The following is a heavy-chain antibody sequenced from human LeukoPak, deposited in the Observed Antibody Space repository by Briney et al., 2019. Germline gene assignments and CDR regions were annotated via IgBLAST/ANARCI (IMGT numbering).Heavy chain of an antibody. J-gene: IGHJ4*02. CDR2: MSGIGGST. CDR3: AKGDLSYGGLRYFDY. CDR1: GFTFKSYG. Sequence: GGSPRLSCAASGFTFKSYGMSWVRQGPGKGLEWVSGMSGIGGSTYYADSVMGRFTISRDNSKNTLYLQMNSLRAEDTAVYYCAKGDLSYGGLRYFDYWGQGNLVTVSS. V-gene: IGHV3-23*01. D-gene: IGHD3-16*02.